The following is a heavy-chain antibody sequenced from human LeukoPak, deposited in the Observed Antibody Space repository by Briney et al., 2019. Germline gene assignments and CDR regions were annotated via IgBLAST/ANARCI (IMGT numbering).Heavy chain of an antibody. J-gene: IGHJ3*02. CDR3: ALYSSGWPIPIPDAFDI. CDR1: GFTFSNAW. Sequence: GGSLRLSCAASGFTFSNAWMSWVRQAPGKGLEWVGRIKSKTDGGTTDYAAPVKGRFTISRDNSKNTLYLQMNSLRAEDTAVYYCALYSSGWPIPIPDAFDIWGQGTMVTVSS. D-gene: IGHD6-19*01. CDR2: IKSKTDGGTT. V-gene: IGHV3-15*01.